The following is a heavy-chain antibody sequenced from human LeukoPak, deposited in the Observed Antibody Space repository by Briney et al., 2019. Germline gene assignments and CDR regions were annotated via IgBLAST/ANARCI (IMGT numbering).Heavy chain of an antibody. CDR2: IYYIGCT. J-gene: IGHJ4*02. V-gene: IGHV4-59*12. Sequence: SETLSLTCTVSGGSISSYYWNWIRQPPGKGLEWIGYIYYIGCTNYNPSLKSRVTISVDTSKNQFSLKLSSVTAADTAVYYCARRLKSRLAVGKIDYWGQGTLVTVSS. CDR1: GGSISSYY. D-gene: IGHD1-26*01. CDR3: ARRLKSRLAVGKIDY.